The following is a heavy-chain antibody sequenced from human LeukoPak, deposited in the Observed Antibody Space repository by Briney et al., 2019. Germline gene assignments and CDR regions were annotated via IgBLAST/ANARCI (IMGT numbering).Heavy chain of an antibody. V-gene: IGHV4-4*07. CDR1: GGSISSYY. Sequence: PSETLSLTCTVSGGSISSYYWSWIRQPAGKGLEWIGRIYTSGSTNYNPSLKSRVTISVDTSKNQFSLKLSSATAADTAVYYCARGVGLAFYGSGSILEGNWFDPWGQGTLVTVSS. D-gene: IGHD3-10*01. CDR3: ARGVGLAFYGSGSILEGNWFDP. CDR2: IYTSGST. J-gene: IGHJ5*02.